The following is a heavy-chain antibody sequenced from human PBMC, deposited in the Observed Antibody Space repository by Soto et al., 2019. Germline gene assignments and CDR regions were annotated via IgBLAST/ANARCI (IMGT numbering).Heavy chain of an antibody. CDR1: GGSLNDYF. CDR3: ARTFWSGFLLDYYYMDV. Sequence: SETLSLTCTVSGGSLNDYFWSWIRQPPGKGLEWIGYISHSGSTNYSPSFRGLVTISVDTSKSQFSLRLDSVTAADTAVYNCARTFWSGFLLDYYYMDVWGKGTTVTVSS. D-gene: IGHD3-3*01. V-gene: IGHV4-59*12. J-gene: IGHJ6*03. CDR2: ISHSGST.